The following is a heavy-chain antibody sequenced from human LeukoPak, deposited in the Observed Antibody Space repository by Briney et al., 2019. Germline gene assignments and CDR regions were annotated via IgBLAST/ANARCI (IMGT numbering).Heavy chain of an antibody. CDR1: GYTFTSYG. CDR2: ISAYNGNT. CDR3: ARGWEGTYQYSGYGAGGY. D-gene: IGHD5-12*01. V-gene: IGHV1-18*01. Sequence: ASVKVSCKASGYTFTSYGISWVRQAPGQGLEWMGWISAYNGNTNYAQKLQGRVTMTTDTSTSTAYMELRSLRSDDTAVYYCARGWEGTYQYSGYGAGGYWGQGTLVTVSS. J-gene: IGHJ4*02.